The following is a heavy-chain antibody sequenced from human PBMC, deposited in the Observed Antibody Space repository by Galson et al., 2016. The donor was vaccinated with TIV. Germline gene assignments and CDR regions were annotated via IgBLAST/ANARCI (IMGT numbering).Heavy chain of an antibody. V-gene: IGHV3-66*02. J-gene: IGHJ6*02. Sequence: SLRLSCAASGLIVSSNYMSWVRQAPGKGLEWVSLISSGGSTSYADSVRGRFTISRDNSNNRVNLQMNSVRPEDTAVYYCARDRRHCGNECYLYYYYGMDVWGQGATVTVSS. CDR1: GLIVSSNY. D-gene: IGHD2-21*01. CDR2: ISSGGST. CDR3: ARDRRHCGNECYLYYYYGMDV.